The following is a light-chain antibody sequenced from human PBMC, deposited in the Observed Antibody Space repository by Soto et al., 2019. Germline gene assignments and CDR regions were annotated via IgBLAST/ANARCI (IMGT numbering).Light chain of an antibody. J-gene: IGKJ2*01. CDR3: QQYDNLPPGDT. Sequence: DLLMTQSPSSLSASVGDRVTITCQASQDISNYLNWYQQKPGKAPKLLIYDASNLETGVPSRFSGSGSGTDFTFTISSLQPEDIATYYCQQYDNLPPGDTFGQGTKLEIK. V-gene: IGKV1-33*01. CDR1: QDISNY. CDR2: DAS.